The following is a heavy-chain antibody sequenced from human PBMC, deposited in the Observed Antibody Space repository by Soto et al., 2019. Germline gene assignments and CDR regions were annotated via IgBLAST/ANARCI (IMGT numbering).Heavy chain of an antibody. CDR1: GFTFSSYA. CDR3: AKFRSRSYGYESRDY. Sequence: GGSLRLSCAASGFTFSSYAMSWVRQAPGKGLEWVSAISGSGGSTYYADSVKGRFTISRDNSKNTLYLQMNSLRAEDTAVYYCAKFRSRSYGYESRDYWGQGTLVTVSS. CDR2: ISGSGGST. J-gene: IGHJ4*02. V-gene: IGHV3-23*01. D-gene: IGHD5-18*01.